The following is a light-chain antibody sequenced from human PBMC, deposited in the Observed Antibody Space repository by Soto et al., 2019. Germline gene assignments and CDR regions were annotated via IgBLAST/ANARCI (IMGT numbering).Light chain of an antibody. CDR3: QQYDNLRGIT. CDR2: DAS. CDR1: QDISNY. J-gene: IGKJ4*01. Sequence: DIQMTQSPSSLSASVGDRVTITCQASQDISNYLHWYQQKPGKAPKLLIYDASNLETGVPSRFSGSGSGTDFTFTISSLQPEDIATYYCQQYDNLRGITFGGGTKVEIK. V-gene: IGKV1-33*01.